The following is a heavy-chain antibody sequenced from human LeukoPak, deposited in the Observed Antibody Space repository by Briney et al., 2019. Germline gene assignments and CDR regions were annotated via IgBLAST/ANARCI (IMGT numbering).Heavy chain of an antibody. CDR3: ARHRRIKLGYCSGGSCSFDP. D-gene: IGHD2-15*01. CDR1: GYTFTGYY. Sequence: ASVKVSCKASGYTFTGYYMHWVRQAPGQGLEWMGWINPNSGCTNYAQKFQGRVTMTRDTSISTAYMELSRLRSDDTAVYYCARHRRIKLGYCSGGSCSFDPWGQGTLVTVSS. J-gene: IGHJ5*02. CDR2: INPNSGCT. V-gene: IGHV1-2*02.